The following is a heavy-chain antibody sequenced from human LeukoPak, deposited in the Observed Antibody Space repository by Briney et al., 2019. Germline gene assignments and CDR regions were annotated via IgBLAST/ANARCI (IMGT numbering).Heavy chain of an antibody. V-gene: IGHV3-7*01. Sequence: PGGTLRLSCTASRFTFASYGMSWVRQAPGKGLEWVANIKQDGSEKYYVDSVKGRFTISRDNVKNSLYLQMNSLRAEDTAVYFCARDQGARLLWFGSSPFDYWGQGTLVTVSS. J-gene: IGHJ4*02. CDR3: ARDQGARLLWFGSSPFDY. CDR2: IKQDGSEK. D-gene: IGHD3-10*01. CDR1: RFTFASYG.